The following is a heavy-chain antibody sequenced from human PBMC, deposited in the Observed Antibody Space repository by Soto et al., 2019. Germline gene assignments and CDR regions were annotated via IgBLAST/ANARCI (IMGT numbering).Heavy chain of an antibody. J-gene: IGHJ4*02. Sequence: EVQLVESGGGLVQPGGSLKVSCAASGFTFSGSAIHWVRQASGKGLEWVGRIRSQANSYATAYGASVKGRFTISRDDSKNTAYLQMNSLKTEDTAVYYCTRRITAAAGDYWGQGTLVTVSS. V-gene: IGHV3-73*02. CDR3: TRRITAAAGDY. CDR2: IRSQANSYAT. CDR1: GFTFSGSA. D-gene: IGHD6-13*01.